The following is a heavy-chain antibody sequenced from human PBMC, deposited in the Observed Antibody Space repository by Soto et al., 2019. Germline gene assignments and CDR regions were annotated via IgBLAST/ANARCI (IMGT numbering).Heavy chain of an antibody. CDR3: ARTSAIAAATKFDY. J-gene: IGHJ4*02. D-gene: IGHD6-13*01. CDR1: GGSFSGYY. Sequence: QVQLQQWGAGLLKPSETLSLTCAVYGGSFSGYYWSWIRQPPGKGLEWIGEINHRGSTNYNPSLKSRVTISVDTSKNQFAQKLSSVTAADTAVYYCARTSAIAAATKFDYWGQGTLVTVSS. V-gene: IGHV4-34*01. CDR2: INHRGST.